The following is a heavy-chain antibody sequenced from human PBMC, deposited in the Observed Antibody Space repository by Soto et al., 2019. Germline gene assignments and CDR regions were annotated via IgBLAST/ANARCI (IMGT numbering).Heavy chain of an antibody. CDR3: ARRLVRAMGGNCYYGMDV. CDR1: GGTFSSYA. D-gene: IGHD5-18*01. Sequence: SVKVSCKASGGTFSSYAISWVRQAPGQGLEWMGGIIPIFGTANYAQKFQGRVTITADKSTSTAYMELSSLRSEDTAVYYCARRLVRAMGGNCYYGMDVWGQGTTVTVSS. CDR2: IIPIFGTA. V-gene: IGHV1-69*06. J-gene: IGHJ6*02.